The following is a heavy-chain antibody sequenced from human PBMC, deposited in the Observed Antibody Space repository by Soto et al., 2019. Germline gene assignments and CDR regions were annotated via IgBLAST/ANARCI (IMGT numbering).Heavy chain of an antibody. Sequence: EVQLVESGGGLVQPGGSLKLSCAASGFTFSGSAMHWVRQASGKGLEWVGRIRSKANSYATAYAASVKGRFTISRDDSKNTAYLQMNSLKTEDTAVYYCTRLEGSGSYWGQGTLVTVSS. V-gene: IGHV3-73*02. CDR3: TRLEGSGSY. CDR1: GFTFSGSA. J-gene: IGHJ4*02. CDR2: IRSKANSYAT. D-gene: IGHD3-10*01.